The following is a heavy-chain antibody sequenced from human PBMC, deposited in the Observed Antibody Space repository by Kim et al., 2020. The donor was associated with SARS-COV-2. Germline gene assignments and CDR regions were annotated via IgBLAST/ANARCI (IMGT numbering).Heavy chain of an antibody. Sequence: GGSLRLSCAASGFTFSSYAMHWVRQAPGKGLEWVAVISYDGSNKYYADSVKGRFTISRDNSKNTLYLQMNSLRAEDTAVYYCARPKWELLVWGAFDIWGQGTMVTVSS. CDR3: ARPKWELLVWGAFDI. CDR2: ISYDGSNK. CDR1: GFTFSSYA. V-gene: IGHV3-30*04. D-gene: IGHD1-26*01. J-gene: IGHJ3*02.